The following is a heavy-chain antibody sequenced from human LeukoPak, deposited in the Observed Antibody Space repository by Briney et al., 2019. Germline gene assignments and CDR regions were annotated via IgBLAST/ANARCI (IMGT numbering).Heavy chain of an antibody. J-gene: IGHJ4*02. CDR1: GGSISSGGYY. CDR2: IYYTGSA. Sequence: SETLSLTCTVSGGSISSGGYYWSWIRQHPGKGLEWIGYIYYTGSAFYNPSLKSRVTISLDTSKNQFSLKLSSVTAADTAVYYCARDLYSSRWYLDYWGQGILVTVSS. V-gene: IGHV4-31*03. CDR3: ARDLYSSRWYLDY. D-gene: IGHD6-13*01.